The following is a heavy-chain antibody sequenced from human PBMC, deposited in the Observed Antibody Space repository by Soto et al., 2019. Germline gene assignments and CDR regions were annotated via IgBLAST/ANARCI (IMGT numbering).Heavy chain of an antibody. V-gene: IGHV3-66*01. CDR3: AREAIIVIAAPEYYFDY. D-gene: IGHD3-22*01. J-gene: IGHJ4*02. Sequence: GGSLRLSCAASGFTVSNNYMSWVRQAPGKGLEWVSVIYTGGYTNYADSVKGRFTISRDSPKNTLYLQMDSLRAEDTAVYYCAREAIIVIAAPEYYFDYWGQGTLVTVSS. CDR2: IYTGGYT. CDR1: GFTVSNNY.